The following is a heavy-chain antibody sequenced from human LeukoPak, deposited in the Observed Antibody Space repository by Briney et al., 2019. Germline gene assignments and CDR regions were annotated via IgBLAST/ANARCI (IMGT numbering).Heavy chain of an antibody. CDR2: ISYSGST. CDR1: GGSISSYF. V-gene: IGHV4-59*01. CDR3: ARGVGSGGYYGSSHWHLDL. D-gene: IGHD3-22*01. J-gene: IGHJ2*01. Sequence: PSETLSPTCTVSGGSISSYFWNWVRQPPGKGLEWIGYISYSGSTTYNSSFNSRVTISLDTSKKQLSLTLSFVTAADTAVYFCARGVGSGGYYGSSHWHLDLWGRGTLVTVSS.